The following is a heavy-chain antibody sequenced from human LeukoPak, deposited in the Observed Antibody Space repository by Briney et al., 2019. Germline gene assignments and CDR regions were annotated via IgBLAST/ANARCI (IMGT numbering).Heavy chain of an antibody. V-gene: IGHV3-74*01. D-gene: IGHD4-17*01. CDR2: INSDGSTT. CDR3: ARMGATTVNY. CDR1: VFTLGGYV. Sequence: GGSLRLSCAASVFTLGGYVMPWFRQAPGKGLVWISHINSDGSTTRYADSVKGRFTISRDNAKNTLYLQMNSLRAEDTAGYYCARMGATTVNYWGQGTLVTVSS. J-gene: IGHJ4*02.